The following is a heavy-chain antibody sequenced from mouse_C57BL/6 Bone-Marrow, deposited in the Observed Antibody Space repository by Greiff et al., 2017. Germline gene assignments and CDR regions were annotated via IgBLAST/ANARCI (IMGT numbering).Heavy chain of an antibody. CDR2: ISNGGGST. CDR1: GFTFSDYY. CDR3: AGHILYYGSSYGDFDV. D-gene: IGHD1-1*01. J-gene: IGHJ1*03. V-gene: IGHV5-12*01. Sequence: EVMLVESGGGLVQPGGSLKLSCAASGFTFSDYYMYWVRQTPEKRLEWVAYISNGGGSTYYPDTVKGRFTISRDNAKNTLYLQMSRLKSEDTAMYYCAGHILYYGSSYGDFDVWGTGTTVTVSS.